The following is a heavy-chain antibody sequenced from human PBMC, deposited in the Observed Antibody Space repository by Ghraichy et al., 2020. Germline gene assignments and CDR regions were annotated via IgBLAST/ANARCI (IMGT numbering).Heavy chain of an antibody. CDR3: ASPSGSYGDYPFDY. V-gene: IGHV4-34*01. J-gene: IGHJ4*02. CDR1: GGSFSGYY. Sequence: SETLSLTCAVYGGSFSGYYWSWIRQPPGKGLEWIGEINHSGSTNYNPSLKSRVTISVDTSKNQFSLKLSSVTAADTAVYYCASPSGSYGDYPFDYWGQGTLVTVSS. D-gene: IGHD4-17*01. CDR2: INHSGST.